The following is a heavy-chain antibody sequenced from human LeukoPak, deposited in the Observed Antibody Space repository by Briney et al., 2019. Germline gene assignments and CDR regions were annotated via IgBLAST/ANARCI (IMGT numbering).Heavy chain of an antibody. CDR1: GFTFSSYT. CDR2: TTSSGKTI. V-gene: IGHV3-48*01. CDR3: ARLAICGDNCYYRHLVL. D-gene: IGHD2-21*01. Sequence: GGSLSLSCAASGFTFSSYTMNWVRQAPGKGLEWVSYTTSSGKTIYYADSLEGRFTISRDNAKNSLYLQMSSLRAEDTALYYCARLAICGDNCYYRHLVLWSQGTLVTVSS. J-gene: IGHJ4*02.